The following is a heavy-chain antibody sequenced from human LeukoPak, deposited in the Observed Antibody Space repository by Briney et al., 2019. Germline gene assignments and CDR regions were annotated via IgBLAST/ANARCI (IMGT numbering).Heavy chain of an antibody. CDR1: GGSISSSSYY. J-gene: IGHJ4*02. D-gene: IGHD2-2*01. CDR2: IYYSGST. V-gene: IGHV4-39*01. Sequence: PSETLSLTCTVSGGSISSSSYYWGWIRQPPGNGLEWIGSIYYSGSTYYNPSLKSRVTISVDTSKNQFSLKLSSVTAADTAVYYCARIYCSSTSCYLPFDYWGQGTLVTVSS. CDR3: ARIYCSSTSCYLPFDY.